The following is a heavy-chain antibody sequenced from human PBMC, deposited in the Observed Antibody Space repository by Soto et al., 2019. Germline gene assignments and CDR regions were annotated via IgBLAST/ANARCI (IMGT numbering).Heavy chain of an antibody. V-gene: IGHV1-3*01. Sequence: RASVKVSCKASGYTFTSYAMHWVRQAPGQRLEWMGWINAGNGNTKYSQKFQGRVTITRDTSASTAYMELSSLRSEDTAVYYCARDAYYDFWSGYYVTTIYYYYYGMDVWGQGTTVTVSS. CDR1: GYTFTSYA. CDR3: ARDAYYDFWSGYYVTTIYYYYYGMDV. CDR2: INAGNGNT. J-gene: IGHJ6*02. D-gene: IGHD3-3*01.